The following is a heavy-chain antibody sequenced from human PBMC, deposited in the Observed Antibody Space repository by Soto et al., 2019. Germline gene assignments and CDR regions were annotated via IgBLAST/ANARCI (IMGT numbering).Heavy chain of an antibody. CDR1: GFTFSSHW. Sequence: GGSLRLSCAASGFTFSSHWMHWVRQAPGKGLVWVSRINSDGSSTSYADSVKGRFTISRDNAKNSLYLQMNSLRAEDTAVYYCARVRTAPNDYVWGSYRHYYYYGMDVWGQGTTVTVSS. D-gene: IGHD3-16*02. J-gene: IGHJ6*02. CDR2: INSDGSST. V-gene: IGHV3-74*01. CDR3: ARVRTAPNDYVWGSYRHYYYYGMDV.